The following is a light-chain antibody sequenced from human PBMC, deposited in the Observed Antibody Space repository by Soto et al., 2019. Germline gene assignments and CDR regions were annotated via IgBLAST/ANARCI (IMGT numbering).Light chain of an antibody. Sequence: SYELTQPPSVSVAPGKTARITCGGSNIGSKSVHWYQQKPGQAPVLVIYYDSDRPSGIPERFSGSNSGNTATLTISRVDAGDEADYYCQVGDSSSDPEVFGTGTKLTVL. CDR1: NIGSKS. CDR3: QVGDSSSDPEV. V-gene: IGLV3-21*04. J-gene: IGLJ1*01. CDR2: YDS.